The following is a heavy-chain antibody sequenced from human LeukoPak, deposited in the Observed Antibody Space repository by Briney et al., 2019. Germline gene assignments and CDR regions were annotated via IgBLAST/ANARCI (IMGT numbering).Heavy chain of an antibody. J-gene: IGHJ3*02. V-gene: IGHV3-21*01. CDR2: ISSSSDI. D-gene: IGHD4-17*01. Sequence: PGGSLRLSCAASGFTFSSYSMNWVRQAPGKGLEWVSFISSSSDIYYADSVKGRFTISRDNAKNSLYLQMNSLRAEDMAVYYCARELRAAFDIWGQGTMVTVSS. CDR3: ARELRAAFDI. CDR1: GFTFSSYS.